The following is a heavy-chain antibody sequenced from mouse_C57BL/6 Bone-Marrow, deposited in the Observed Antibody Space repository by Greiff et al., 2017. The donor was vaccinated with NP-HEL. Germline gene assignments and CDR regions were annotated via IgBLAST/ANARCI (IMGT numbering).Heavy chain of an antibody. J-gene: IGHJ1*03. V-gene: IGHV10-1*01. CDR3: VRHTTVVDWYFDV. D-gene: IGHD1-1*01. CDR1: GFSFNTYA. CDR2: IRSKSNNYAT. Sequence: EVQLVESGGGLVQPKGSLKLSCAASGFSFNTYAMNWVRQAPGKGLEWVARIRSKSNNYATYYAESVKDRFTISRDDSESMLYLQMNNLKTEDTAMYYCVRHTTVVDWYFDVWGTGTTVTVSS.